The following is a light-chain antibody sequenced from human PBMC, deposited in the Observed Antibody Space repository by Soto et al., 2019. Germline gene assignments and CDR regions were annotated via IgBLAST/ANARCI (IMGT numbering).Light chain of an antibody. Sequence: EIVLTHSPGTLSLPPGDRATLSCRASQSVSSSDLAWYQQKPGQAPRLLIYGASTRATGIPDRFSGSGSGTGFTLTISRLEPEDFAVYYCQQYGGSPLYTFGQGTKLEIK. V-gene: IGKV3-20*01. J-gene: IGKJ2*01. CDR1: QSVSSSD. CDR2: GAS. CDR3: QQYGGSPLYT.